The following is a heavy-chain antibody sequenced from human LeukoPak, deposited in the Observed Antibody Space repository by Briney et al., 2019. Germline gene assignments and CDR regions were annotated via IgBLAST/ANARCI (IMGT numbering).Heavy chain of an antibody. CDR1: GFTFSSYG. CDR3: VRDRGYLEY. CDR2: ISYDGSNK. J-gene: IGHJ4*02. V-gene: IGHV3-30*03. Sequence: GGSLRLSCAASGFTFSSYGMHWVRQAPGKGLEWVAVISYDGSNKYYADSVKGRFTISRDNSKNSLYLQMNILRAEDTAVYYCVRDRGYLEYWGQGTLVTVSS.